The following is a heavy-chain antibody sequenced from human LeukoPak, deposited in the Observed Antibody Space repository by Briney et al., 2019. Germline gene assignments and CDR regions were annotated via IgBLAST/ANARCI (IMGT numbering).Heavy chain of an antibody. CDR1: GYTFTGYY. D-gene: IGHD5-18*01. CDR3: ARRAREYSHDAFDI. J-gene: IGHJ3*02. CDR2: INPNNGGT. V-gene: IGHV1-2*02. Sequence: GASVKVSCKASGYTFTGYYMHWVRLAPGQGLEWMGWINPNNGGTHCAQKFQGRVTMTRDTSITTSYMELSRLRSDDTAVYYCARRAREYSHDAFDIWGQGTMVTVSS.